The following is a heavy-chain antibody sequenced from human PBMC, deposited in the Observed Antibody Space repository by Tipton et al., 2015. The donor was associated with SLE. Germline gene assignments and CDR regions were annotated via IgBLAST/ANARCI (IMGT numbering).Heavy chain of an antibody. Sequence: TLSLTCTVSGGSISSSSYYWGWIRQPPGKGLEWIGSIYYSGSTYYNPSLKSRVTISVGTSKNQFSLKLSSVTAADTAVYYCARHDSRGYSYGDAFDIWGQGTMVTVSS. CDR1: GGSISSSSYY. CDR2: IYYSGST. V-gene: IGHV4-39*01. CDR3: ARHDSRGYSYGDAFDI. J-gene: IGHJ3*02. D-gene: IGHD5-18*01.